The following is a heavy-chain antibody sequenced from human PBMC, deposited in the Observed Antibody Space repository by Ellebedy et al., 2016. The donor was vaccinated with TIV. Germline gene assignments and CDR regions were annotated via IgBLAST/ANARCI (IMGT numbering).Heavy chain of an antibody. CDR2: IDWDDDT. J-gene: IGHJ3*01. CDR1: GESVRSTGMR. CDR3: ARISRDAFDL. V-gene: IGHV2-70*04. Sequence: SGPTLVKPTQTLTLTCTLSGESVRSTGMRLNWIRQPPGKALEWLARIDWDDDTFYSASLKTRLTISKDTSKNQVVLRMTVMDPVDTATYYCARISRDAFDLWGQGTLVIVSS.